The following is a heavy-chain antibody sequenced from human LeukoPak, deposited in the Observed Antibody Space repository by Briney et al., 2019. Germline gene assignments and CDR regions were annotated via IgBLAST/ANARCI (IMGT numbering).Heavy chain of an antibody. CDR2: INPNSGGT. D-gene: IGHD3-9*01. CDR3: ARDRGILTGYPFDY. CDR1: GYTFTAYY. Sequence: ASVKVSCKASGYTFTAYYMHWVRQAPGQGLEWMGWINPNSGGTNYAQKFQGRVTMTRDTSISTAYMELSRLRSDDTAVYYCARDRGILTGYPFDYWGQGTLVTVSS. V-gene: IGHV1-2*02. J-gene: IGHJ4*02.